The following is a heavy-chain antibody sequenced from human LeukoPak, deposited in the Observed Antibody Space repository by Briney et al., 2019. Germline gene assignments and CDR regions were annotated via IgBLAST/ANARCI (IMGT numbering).Heavy chain of an antibody. V-gene: IGHV3-23*01. CDR1: GFTFSSSA. CDR2: ISGRDDST. Sequence: GGSLGLSCAASGFTFSSSAMSWVRQAPGKGLEWVSAISGRDDSTYYADSVKGRFTISRDNSKSTLYLQMNSLRAEDTAVYYCAKGGIYCFDPWGQGSLVTVSS. CDR3: AKGGIYCFDP. D-gene: IGHD3-10*01. J-gene: IGHJ5*02.